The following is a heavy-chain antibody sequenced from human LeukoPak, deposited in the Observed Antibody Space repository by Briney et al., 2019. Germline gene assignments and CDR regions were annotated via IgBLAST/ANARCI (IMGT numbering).Heavy chain of an antibody. CDR3: ARTAAGTLSPLGY. V-gene: IGHV3-23*01. Sequence: GGSLRLSCVASGFTFSSYAMSWVRQAPGKGLEWVSAISGSGGSTYYADSVKGRFTISRDNSKNTLYLQMNSLRAEDTAVYYCARTAAGTLSPLGYWGQGTLVTVSS. D-gene: IGHD6-13*01. J-gene: IGHJ4*02. CDR1: GFTFSSYA. CDR2: ISGSGGST.